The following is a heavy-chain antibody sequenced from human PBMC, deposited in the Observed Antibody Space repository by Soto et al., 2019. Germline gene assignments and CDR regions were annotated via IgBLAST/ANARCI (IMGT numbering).Heavy chain of an antibody. V-gene: IGHV1-2*02. J-gene: IGHJ4*02. Sequence: SVKVSCEASGYTFTGYYMHWVRQAPGQGLEWMGWINPNSGGTNYAQKFQGRVTMTRDTSISTAYMELSRLRSDDTAVYYCARDPGYSGYDWGGDYWGQGTLVTVSS. CDR3: ARDPGYSGYDWGGDY. CDR1: GYTFTGYY. D-gene: IGHD5-12*01. CDR2: INPNSGGT.